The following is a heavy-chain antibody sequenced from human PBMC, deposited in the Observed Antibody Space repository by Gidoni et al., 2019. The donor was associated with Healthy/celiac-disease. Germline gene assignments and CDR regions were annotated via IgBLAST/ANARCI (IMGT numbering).Heavy chain of an antibody. CDR1: GFTFSSYS. J-gene: IGHJ6*02. CDR3: AREVGARGMDV. V-gene: IGHV3-21*01. CDR2: ISSSSSYI. Sequence: EVQRVESGGGLVKPGGSLRLSGAAAGFTFSSYSMNWFGKAPGKGLEWVASISSSSSYIYYADSVKGLFTISRDNAKNSLYLQMNSLRAEDTAVYYCAREVGARGMDVWGQGTTVTVSS. D-gene: IGHD1-26*01.